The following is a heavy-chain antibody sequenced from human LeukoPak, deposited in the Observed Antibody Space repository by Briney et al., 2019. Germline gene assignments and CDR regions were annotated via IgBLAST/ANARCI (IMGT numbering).Heavy chain of an antibody. CDR2: VYTSGRT. CDR3: ARTRYYYNSRSYGAPYYFDY. J-gene: IGHJ4*02. CDR1: GGSLSSGNYY. Sequence: PSETLSLTCTVSGGSLSSGNYYWSWIRQPAGKGLEWIGRVYTSGRTNYNPSLKSRLFISIDTSKNQFSLKLSSVTAADTAVYYCARTRYYYNSRSYGAPYYFDYWGQGTLITVSS. V-gene: IGHV4-61*02. D-gene: IGHD3-10*01.